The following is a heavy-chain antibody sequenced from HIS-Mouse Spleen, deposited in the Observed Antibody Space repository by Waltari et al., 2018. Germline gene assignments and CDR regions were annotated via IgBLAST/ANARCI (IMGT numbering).Heavy chain of an antibody. CDR3: AKDRGSPLYFDY. J-gene: IGHJ4*02. V-gene: IGHV3-30*18. CDR2: ISYDGSNK. D-gene: IGHD1-26*01. CDR1: GFAFSSCG. Sequence: QVQLVESGGGVVQPGRSLRLSCSASGFAFSSCGLPWVRQAPGKGLEWVAVISYDGSNKYYADSVKGRFTISRDNSKNTLYLQMNSLRAEDTAVYYCAKDRGSPLYFDYWGQGTLVTVSS.